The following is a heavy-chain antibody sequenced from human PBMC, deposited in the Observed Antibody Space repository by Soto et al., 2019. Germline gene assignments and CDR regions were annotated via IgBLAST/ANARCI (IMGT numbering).Heavy chain of an antibody. D-gene: IGHD2-21*02. CDR1: GLTFTSYA. Sequence: EVQLLESGGGLVHPGGSLRLSCAAPGLTFTSYAMRWVPQAPGRGLDWVSGISGSGGSAYYADSVKGRFTISRDNSKNTLDLQMSSLRAEDTAVYYCAREAYCGGDCYSAYDYWGQGTLVTVSS. V-gene: IGHV3-23*01. CDR2: ISGSGGSA. J-gene: IGHJ4*02. CDR3: AREAYCGGDCYSAYDY.